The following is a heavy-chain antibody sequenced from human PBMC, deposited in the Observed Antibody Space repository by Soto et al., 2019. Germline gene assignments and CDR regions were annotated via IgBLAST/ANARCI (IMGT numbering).Heavy chain of an antibody. CDR3: ARDRCSGGSCYYYYGMDV. J-gene: IGHJ6*02. CDR1: RFTFSSYE. CDR2: ISSSGSTI. Sequence: PGGSLRLSCEDTRFTFSSYEMNWFSQAPGEGREWVSYISSSGSTIYYADSVKGRFTISRDNAKNSLYLQMNSLRAEDTAVYYCARDRCSGGSCYYYYGMDVWGQGTTVTVSS. D-gene: IGHD2-15*01. V-gene: IGHV3-48*03.